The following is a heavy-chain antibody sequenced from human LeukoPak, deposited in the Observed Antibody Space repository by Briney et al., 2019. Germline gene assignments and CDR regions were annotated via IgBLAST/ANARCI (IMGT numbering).Heavy chain of an antibody. Sequence: SVKVSCKASGGTFSSYAISWVRQAPGQGLEWMGGIVPIFGTANYAQKFQGRVTITTDESTSTAYMELSSLRSEDTAVYYCARDVGRWGYFDYWGQGTLVTVSS. CDR2: IVPIFGTA. V-gene: IGHV1-69*05. CDR3: ARDVGRWGYFDY. D-gene: IGHD3-16*01. CDR1: GGTFSSYA. J-gene: IGHJ4*02.